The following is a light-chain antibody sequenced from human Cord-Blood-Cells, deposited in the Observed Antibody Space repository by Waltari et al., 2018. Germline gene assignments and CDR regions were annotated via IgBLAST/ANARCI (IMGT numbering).Light chain of an antibody. CDR2: EGS. J-gene: IGLJ3*02. V-gene: IGLV2-23*01. CDR1: SSDVGRYHL. CDR3: CSYAGSSTGV. Sequence: QSALTQPASVSGSPGQSIPISCTGTSSDVGRYHLVSWYLQHPGKAPKLLIYEGSKRPSGVSKRFSGSKSGNTASLTISGLQAEDGADYYCCSYAGSSTGVFGGGTKLTVL.